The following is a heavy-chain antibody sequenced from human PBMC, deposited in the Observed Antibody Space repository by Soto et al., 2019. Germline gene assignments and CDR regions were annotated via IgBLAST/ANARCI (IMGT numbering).Heavy chain of an antibody. J-gene: IGHJ5*02. CDR2: IYYSGST. CDR3: ARHPRIVGATTAWFDP. D-gene: IGHD1-26*01. CDR1: GGSISSSSYY. Sequence: SETLSLTCTVSGGSISSSSYYWGWIRQPPGKGLEWIGSIYYSGSTYYNPSLKSRVTISVDTSKNQFSLKLSSVTAADTAVYYCARHPRIVGATTAWFDPWGQGTLVTVS. V-gene: IGHV4-39*01.